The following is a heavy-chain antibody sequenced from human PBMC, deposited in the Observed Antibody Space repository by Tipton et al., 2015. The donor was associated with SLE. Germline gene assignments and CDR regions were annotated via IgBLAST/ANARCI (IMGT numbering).Heavy chain of an antibody. V-gene: IGHV3-7*01. J-gene: IGHJ4*02. Sequence: SLRLSCAASGFTFSSYSMNWVRQAPGKGLEWVANIKQDGSEKYYVDSVKGRFTISRDNAKNSLYLQMNSLRAEDTAVYYCARGASGGQTRAYYFDYWGQGTLVTVSS. CDR2: IKQDGSEK. CDR3: ARGASGGQTRAYYFDY. D-gene: IGHD3-16*01. CDR1: GFTFSSYS.